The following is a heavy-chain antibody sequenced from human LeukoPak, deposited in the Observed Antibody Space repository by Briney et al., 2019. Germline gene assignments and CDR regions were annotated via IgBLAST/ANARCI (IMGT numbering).Heavy chain of an antibody. J-gene: IGHJ4*02. V-gene: IGHV6-1*01. Sequence: KQSQTLSLTCAIFGDSVSSNSVAWNWIRQSSSRGLEWLGRTYYRSQWYNEYAASVRGRITINPDTSKNQFSLQLNSVTPEDTAVYYCARDQYCSSFACSFDYWGQGTLVTVSS. CDR2: TYYRSQWYN. D-gene: IGHD2-2*01. CDR3: ARDQYCSSFACSFDY. CDR1: GDSVSSNSVA.